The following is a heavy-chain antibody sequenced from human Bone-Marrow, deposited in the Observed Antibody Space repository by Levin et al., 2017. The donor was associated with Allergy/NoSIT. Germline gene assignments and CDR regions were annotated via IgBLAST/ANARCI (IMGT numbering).Heavy chain of an antibody. D-gene: IGHD6-19*01. J-gene: IGHJ3*02. CDR3: ARDRSPVPGPDASDI. Sequence: AASVKVSCKASGGTFSRNAINWVRQAPGQGLEWMGGIFPFFDTADYAQKFQGRVTITADTSTSTAYMELSSLRSEDTAVYYCARDRSPVPGPDASDIWGQGTVVTVSS. CDR2: IFPFFDTA. CDR1: GGTFSRNA. V-gene: IGHV1-69*06.